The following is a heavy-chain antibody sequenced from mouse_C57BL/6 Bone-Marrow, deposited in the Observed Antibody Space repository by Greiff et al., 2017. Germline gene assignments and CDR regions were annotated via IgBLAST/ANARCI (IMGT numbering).Heavy chain of an antibody. CDR2: IDPETGGT. D-gene: IGHD1-1*01. J-gene: IGHJ2*01. CDR3: TRPPIITTVVGGFDY. V-gene: IGHV1-15*01. CDR1: GYTFTDYE. Sequence: QVQLKESGAELVRPGASVTLSCKASGYTFTDYEMHWVKQTPVHGLEWLGAIDPETGGTAYNQKFKGKALLTADKSSSTAYMELRSLTSEDSAVYYCTRPPIITTVVGGFDYWCQGTTLTVSS.